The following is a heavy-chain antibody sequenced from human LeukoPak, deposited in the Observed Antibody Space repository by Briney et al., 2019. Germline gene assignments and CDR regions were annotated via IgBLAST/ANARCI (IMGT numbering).Heavy chain of an antibody. CDR2: ISGSGGRT. CDR1: GFTFSSYA. CDR3: ANSPGNDY. J-gene: IGHJ4*02. V-gene: IGHV3-23*01. Sequence: GRSLRLSCAASGFTFSSYAMHWVRQAPGKGLEWVSAISGSGGRTYYADSVKGQFTISRDNSKNTLYLQMNSLRAEDTAVYYCANSPGNDYWGQGTLVTVSS.